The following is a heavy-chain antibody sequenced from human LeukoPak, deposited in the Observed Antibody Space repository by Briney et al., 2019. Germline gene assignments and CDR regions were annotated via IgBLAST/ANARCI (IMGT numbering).Heavy chain of an antibody. CDR3: ARDGYSYGYGPYYFDY. CDR1: GGTFSSYA. CDR2: IIPILGIA. J-gene: IGHJ4*02. D-gene: IGHD5-18*01. Sequence: SVKVSCKASGGTFSSYAISWVRQAPGQGLEWMGRIIPILGIANYAQKLQGRVTMTTDTSTSTAYMELRSLRSDDTAVYYCARDGYSYGYGPYYFDYWGQGTLVTVSS. V-gene: IGHV1-69*04.